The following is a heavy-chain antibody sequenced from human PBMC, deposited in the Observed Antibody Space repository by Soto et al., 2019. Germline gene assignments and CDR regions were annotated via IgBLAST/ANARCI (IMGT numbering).Heavy chain of an antibody. Sequence: EVQLVESGGGLVKPGGSQRLSCAASGFTFSSYSMNWVRQAPGKGLEWVSSISSSSSYIYYADSVKGRFTISRDNAKNSLYLQMNSLRAEDTAVYYCARDQYTVSSSWYYYGMDVWGQGTTVTVSS. CDR1: GFTFSSYS. CDR3: ARDQYTVSSSWYYYGMDV. V-gene: IGHV3-21*01. J-gene: IGHJ6*02. D-gene: IGHD6-13*01. CDR2: ISSSSSYI.